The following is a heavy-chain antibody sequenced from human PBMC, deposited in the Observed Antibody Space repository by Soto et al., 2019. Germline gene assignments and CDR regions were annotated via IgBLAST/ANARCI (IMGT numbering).Heavy chain of an antibody. Sequence: QVQLVQSGAEVKKPGASVKVSCKAYGYTLTSHGISWVRQAPGQGLEWMGWSSGYNGDTKYAQKLQGRVTMTTDTSTSTAYMEQRSLRSDDTAVYFCARSRATVTHNWFDTWGQGTLVTVSS. CDR1: GYTLTSHG. CDR3: ARSRATVTHNWFDT. V-gene: IGHV1-18*01. J-gene: IGHJ5*02. D-gene: IGHD4-17*01. CDR2: SSGYNGDT.